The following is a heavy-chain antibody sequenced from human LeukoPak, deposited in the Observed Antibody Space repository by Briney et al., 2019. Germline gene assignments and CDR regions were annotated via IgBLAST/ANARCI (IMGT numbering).Heavy chain of an antibody. CDR1: GDSISSSSYY. J-gene: IGHJ5*02. CDR2: INHSGST. CDR3: ARSQNPYSSSWYRRFWFDP. Sequence: SETLSLTCTVSGDSISSSSYYWGWIRQPPGKGLEWIGGINHSGSTNYNPSLKSRVTISVDTSKNQFSLKLSSVTAADTAVYYCARSQNPYSSSWYRRFWFDPWGQGTLVTVSS. D-gene: IGHD6-13*01. V-gene: IGHV4-39*07.